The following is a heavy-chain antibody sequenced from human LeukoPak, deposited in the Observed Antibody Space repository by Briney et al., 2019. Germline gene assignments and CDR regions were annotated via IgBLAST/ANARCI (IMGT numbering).Heavy chain of an antibody. CDR1: GFTFSTYA. J-gene: IGHJ6*03. CDR3: ARGSFDYGDYVPGYYYMDV. CDR2: ISGSGGST. D-gene: IGHD4-17*01. Sequence: GGSLRLSCAASGFTFSTYAMSWVRQAPGMGLEWVSTISGSGGSTYYADSVKGRFTISRDNSKNTLYLQMNSLRAEDTAVYYCARGSFDYGDYVPGYYYMDVWGKGTTVTISS. V-gene: IGHV3-23*01.